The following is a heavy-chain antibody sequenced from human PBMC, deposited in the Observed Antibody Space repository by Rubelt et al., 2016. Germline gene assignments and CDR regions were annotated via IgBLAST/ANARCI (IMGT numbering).Heavy chain of an antibody. CDR2: ISAYNGNT. CDR3: AVEISLGSFSH. D-gene: IGHD1-26*01. V-gene: IGHV1-18*01. Sequence: SVKVSCKASGYTFTSYGISWVRQAPGQGLEWMGWISAYNGNTNYAQKIQGRVTMTTDTSTSTAYMELRSLRSDDTAVYYCAVEISLGSFSHWGQGTLVTVSS. CDR1: GYTFTSYG. J-gene: IGHJ4*02.